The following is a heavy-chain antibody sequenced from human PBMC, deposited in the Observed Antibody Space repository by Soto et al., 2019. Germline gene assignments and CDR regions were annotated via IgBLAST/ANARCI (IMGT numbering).Heavy chain of an antibody. CDR2: ISWSTDK. J-gene: IGHJ4*02. D-gene: IGHD4-17*01. CDR1: GFSLSSRGVA. V-gene: IGHV2-5*01. Sequence: QITMKESGPTLVKPTQTLTLTCTFSGFSLSSRGVAVGWIRQPPGRALEWLALISWSTDKNYGPSLQSRLTITTDTSKTQVLLTRTNMDPEDTATYYCAHRLYADYGGGQRLSFDFWGQGTRVTVSS. CDR3: AHRLYADYGGGQRLSFDF.